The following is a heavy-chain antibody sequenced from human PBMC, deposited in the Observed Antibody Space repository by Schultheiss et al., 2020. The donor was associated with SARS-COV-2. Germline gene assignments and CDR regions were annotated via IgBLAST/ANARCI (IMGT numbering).Heavy chain of an antibody. CDR1: GGSISSGGYS. V-gene: IGHV4-30-2*01. CDR3: ARVPVMDYYDSSGYYYGYFQH. D-gene: IGHD3-22*01. J-gene: IGHJ1*01. Sequence: SETLSLTCAVSGGSISSGGYSWSWIRQPPGKGLEWIGYIYHSGSTNYNPSLKSRVTISVDTSKNQFSLKLSSVTAADTAVYYCARVPVMDYYDSSGYYYGYFQHWGQGTLVTVSS. CDR2: IYHSGST.